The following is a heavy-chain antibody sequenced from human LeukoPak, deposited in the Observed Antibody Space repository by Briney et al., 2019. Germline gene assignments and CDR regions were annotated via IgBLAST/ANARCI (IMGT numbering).Heavy chain of an antibody. D-gene: IGHD3-22*01. J-gene: IGHJ3*02. CDR3: ARGRDYYGSSGYAFDI. CDR1: GYSFTSYW. V-gene: IGHV5-51*01. Sequence: GESLKISCKGSGYSFTSYWIGWVRQMPGKGLEWMGIIYPGDSDTRYSPSFQGQVTISADKSISTAYLQWSSLKASDTAMYYCARGRDYYGSSGYAFDIWGQGTMVTVSS. CDR2: IYPGDSDT.